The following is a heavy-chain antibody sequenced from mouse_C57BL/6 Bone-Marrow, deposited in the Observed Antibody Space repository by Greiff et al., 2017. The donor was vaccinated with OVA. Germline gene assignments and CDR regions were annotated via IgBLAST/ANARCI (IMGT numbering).Heavy chain of an antibody. V-gene: IGHV14-4*01. CDR3: TTNGNYVGFAY. Sequence: EVQLQQSGAELVRPGASVKLSCTASGFNIKDDYMHWVKQRPEQGLEWIGWLDPENGDTEYASKFQGKATITADTSSNTAYLQLSSLTSEDTAVYYCTTNGNYVGFAYWGQGTLVTVSA. CDR2: LDPENGDT. D-gene: IGHD2-1*01. CDR1: GFNIKDDY. J-gene: IGHJ3*01.